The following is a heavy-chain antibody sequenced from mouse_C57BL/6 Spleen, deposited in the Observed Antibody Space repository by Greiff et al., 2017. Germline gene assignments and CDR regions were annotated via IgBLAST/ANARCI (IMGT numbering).Heavy chain of an antibody. J-gene: IGHJ2*01. D-gene: IGHD1-1*01. CDR1: GFTFSDAW. V-gene: IGHV6-6*01. CDR3: TLIYYYGSTAFDY. CDR2: IRNKANNHAT. Sequence: EVQGVESGGGLVQPGGSMKLSCAASGFTFSDAWMDWVRQSPEKGLEWVAEIRNKANNHATYYAESVKGRFTISRDDSKSSVYLQMNSLRAEDTGIYYCTLIYYYGSTAFDYWGQGTTLTVSS.